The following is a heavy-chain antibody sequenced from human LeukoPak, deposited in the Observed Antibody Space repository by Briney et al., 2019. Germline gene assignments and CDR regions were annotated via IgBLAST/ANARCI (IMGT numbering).Heavy chain of an antibody. D-gene: IGHD3-22*01. Sequence: PGGSLRLSCAASGFTFSSYGMSWVRQAPGKGLEWVSAISGSGGSTYYADSVKGRFTISRDNSKNTLYLQMNSLRAEDTAVYYCARLSSGHHTGDYWGQGTLVTVSS. J-gene: IGHJ4*02. CDR3: ARLSSGHHTGDY. CDR1: GFTFSSYG. CDR2: ISGSGGST. V-gene: IGHV3-23*01.